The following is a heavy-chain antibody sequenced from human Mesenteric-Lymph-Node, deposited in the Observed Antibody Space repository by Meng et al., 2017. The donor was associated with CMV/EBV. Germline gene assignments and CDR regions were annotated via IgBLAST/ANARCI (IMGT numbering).Heavy chain of an antibody. CDR3: AKGRVLSPFDY. D-gene: IGHD3-16*01. CDR1: GFTFSSYA. CDR2: IYSSGSST. Sequence: GESLKISCAASGFTFSSYAMSWVRQAPGKGLEWVSVIYSSGSSTYYADSVKGRFTISRDNSKNTLYLQMNSLRAEDTAVYYCAKGRVLSPFDYWGQGTLVTVSS. J-gene: IGHJ4*02. V-gene: IGHV3-23*03.